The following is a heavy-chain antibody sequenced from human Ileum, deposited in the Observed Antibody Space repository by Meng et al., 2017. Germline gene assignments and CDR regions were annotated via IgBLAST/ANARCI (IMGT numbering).Heavy chain of an antibody. D-gene: IGHD5-18*01. CDR2: IYWDDDT. CDR1: GFSLRTSGVG. J-gene: IGHJ4*02. CDR3: GPWDRFGYVNADY. Sequence: ITCGASGPRRVDPSRTARRTCPFSGFSLRTSGVGLCWYRQPPGKALEWLALIYWDDDTLYRPSLKSRLTITKDTPKNQVVLTMTNMDPVDTATYYCGPWDRFGYVNADYWGQGTLVTVSS. V-gene: IGHV2-5*02.